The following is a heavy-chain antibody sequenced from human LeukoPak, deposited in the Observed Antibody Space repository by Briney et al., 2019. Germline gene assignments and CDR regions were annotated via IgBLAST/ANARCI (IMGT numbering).Heavy chain of an antibody. D-gene: IGHD2/OR15-2a*01. Sequence: PGGSLRLSCAASGFAVSSNYMNWVRQVPGKGLEWVANINEDGSVQDYVHSVRGRFTISRDNAKNSMYLQMNSLRAEDTAIYYCASRESSMSRSHWGHGTLVTVSS. V-gene: IGHV3-7*01. CDR3: ASRESSMSRSH. CDR2: INEDGSVQ. CDR1: GFAVSSNY. J-gene: IGHJ4*01.